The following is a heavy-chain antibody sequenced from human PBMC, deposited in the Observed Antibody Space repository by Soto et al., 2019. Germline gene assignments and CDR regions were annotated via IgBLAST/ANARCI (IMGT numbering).Heavy chain of an antibody. V-gene: IGHV1-69*05. CDR2: IIPIFGTA. J-gene: IGHJ6*02. CDR1: GGTFSSYA. CDR3: ARGPNVDHYYYYGMDV. Sequence: QVQLVQSGAEVKKPGSSVKVSCKASGGTFSSYAISWVRQAPGQGLEWMGGIIPIFGTANYAQKFQGRVTITXXEXTXXAYMELSSLRSEDTAVYYCARGPNVDHYYYYGMDVWGQGTTVTVSS. D-gene: IGHD5-12*01.